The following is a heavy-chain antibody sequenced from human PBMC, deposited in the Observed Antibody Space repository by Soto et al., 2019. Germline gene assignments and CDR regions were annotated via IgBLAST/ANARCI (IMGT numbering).Heavy chain of an antibody. CDR3: ARKLMVLRYFDY. V-gene: IGHV4-30-4*01. CDR2: IYYSGST. CDR1: GGSISSGDYY. D-gene: IGHD3-10*01. J-gene: IGHJ4*02. Sequence: QVQLQESGPGLVKPSQTLSLTCTVSGGSISSGDYYWSWIRQPPGKGLEWIGYIYYSGSTYYNPSLKTRVTISVDTSRNQFSLKLSSATAADTAVYYCARKLMVLRYFDYWGQGTLVTVSS.